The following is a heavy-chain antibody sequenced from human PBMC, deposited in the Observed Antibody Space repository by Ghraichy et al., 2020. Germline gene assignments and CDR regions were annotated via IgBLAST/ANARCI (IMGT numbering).Heavy chain of an antibody. D-gene: IGHD2-15*01. CDR3: ARQVSGDCSGGGCYPLF. V-gene: IGHV4-61*01. J-gene: IGHJ4*02. CDR2: IYYSGST. Sequence: SETLSLTCTVSGGSVSSGSYYWGWIRQPPGKGLEWIGYIYYSGSTIYNPSLKSRVTMSIDTSKNQFSLKMSSVTAADTAMYYCARQVSGDCSGGGCYPLFGGQGTLFTGSS. CDR1: GGSVSSGSYY.